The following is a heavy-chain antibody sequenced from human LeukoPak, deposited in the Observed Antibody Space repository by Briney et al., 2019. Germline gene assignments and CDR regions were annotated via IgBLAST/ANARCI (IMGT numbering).Heavy chain of an antibody. J-gene: IGHJ4*02. CDR3: ARVYGDYVPFDY. Sequence: PGGSLRLSCAASGFTFSSYCMHWVRQAPGKGLVWVSRINSDGSSTSYADSVKGRFTISRDNAKNTLYLQMNSLRAEDTAVYYCARVYGDYVPFDYWGQGTLVTVSS. V-gene: IGHV3-74*01. CDR2: INSDGSST. D-gene: IGHD4-17*01. CDR1: GFTFSSYC.